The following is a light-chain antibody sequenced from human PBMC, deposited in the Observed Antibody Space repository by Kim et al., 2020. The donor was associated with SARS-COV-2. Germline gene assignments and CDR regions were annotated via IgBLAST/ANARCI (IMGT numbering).Light chain of an antibody. Sequence: GQSITISCTGTSSDVGAYNHVFWYQQHPGEVPKLMIYDVGNRPSGVSNRFSGSKSANTASLTISGLQAEDEADYYCISYTTSSTYVFGTGTKVTVL. V-gene: IGLV2-14*03. CDR3: ISYTTSSTYV. J-gene: IGLJ1*01. CDR2: DVG. CDR1: SSDVGAYNH.